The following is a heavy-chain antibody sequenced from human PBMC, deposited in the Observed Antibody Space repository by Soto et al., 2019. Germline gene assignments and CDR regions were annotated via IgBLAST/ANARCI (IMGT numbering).Heavy chain of an antibody. D-gene: IGHD1-26*01. Sequence: QVQLQESGPGLVKPSETLSLTCTVSGGSVSSGSYYWSWIRQPPGKGLEWNGYIYNSGSTNYNPSLKSRVSISVDTSKHQVALKRSSLAAADTALYSCVRDGTYWGQGTLVTVSS. CDR1: GGSVSSGSYY. V-gene: IGHV4-61*01. J-gene: IGHJ4*02. CDR3: VRDGTY. CDR2: IYNSGST.